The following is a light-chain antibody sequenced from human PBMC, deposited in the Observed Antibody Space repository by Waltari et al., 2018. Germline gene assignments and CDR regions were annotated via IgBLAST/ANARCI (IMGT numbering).Light chain of an antibody. Sequence: TQSPATLSVSPGERATLSCRASQTISTDLAWYQQKPGQAPRLLIYDASSRATGIPPRFTGSGSGTEFTLTISSLQSEDSAVDDCQQYNDWPPWTFGQGTKVEIK. CDR3: QQYNDWPPWT. V-gene: IGKV3-15*01. CDR1: QTISTD. J-gene: IGKJ1*01. CDR2: DAS.